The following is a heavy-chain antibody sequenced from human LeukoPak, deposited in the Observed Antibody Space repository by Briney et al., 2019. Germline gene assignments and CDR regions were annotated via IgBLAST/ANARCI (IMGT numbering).Heavy chain of an antibody. CDR2: IIPILGIA. V-gene: IGHV1-69*04. CDR1: GGTFSSYA. D-gene: IGHD3-3*01. Sequence: ASVKVSCKASGGTFSSYAISWVRQAPGQGLEWMGRIIPILGIANYAQKFQGRVTITADKSTSTAYMELSSLRSEDTAVYYCARGLTIFGVVHFDYWGQGTLVTVSS. J-gene: IGHJ4*02. CDR3: ARGLTIFGVVHFDY.